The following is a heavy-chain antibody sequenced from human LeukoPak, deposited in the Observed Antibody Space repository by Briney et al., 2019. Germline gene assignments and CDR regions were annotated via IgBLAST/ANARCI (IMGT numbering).Heavy chain of an antibody. V-gene: IGHV3-7*03. CDR3: ARDHNYGSDY. CDR2: IKEDGSEK. J-gene: IGHJ4*02. CDR1: GYTFRSYW. Sequence: GGSLRLSCAASGYTFRSYWMSWVRQAPGKGLEWVANIKEDGSEKYYVDFVKGRFTISRDSAKNSLYLQMNSLRVEDTAVYYCARDHNYGSDYWGQGTLVTVSS. D-gene: IGHD5-18*01.